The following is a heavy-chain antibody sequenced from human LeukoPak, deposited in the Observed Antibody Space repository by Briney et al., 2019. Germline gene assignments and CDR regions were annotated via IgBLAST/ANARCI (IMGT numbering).Heavy chain of an antibody. CDR2: ISYDGSNK. CDR3: ARGGGKPYYYDSSGYPHY. D-gene: IGHD3-22*01. Sequence: PGGSLRLSCAASGFTFSSYAMHWVRQAPGKGLEWVAVISYDGSNKYYADSVKGRFTISRDNSKNTLYLQMNSLRAEDTAVYYCARGGGKPYYYDSSGYPHYWGQGTLVTVSS. J-gene: IGHJ4*02. CDR1: GFTFSSYA. V-gene: IGHV3-30-3*01.